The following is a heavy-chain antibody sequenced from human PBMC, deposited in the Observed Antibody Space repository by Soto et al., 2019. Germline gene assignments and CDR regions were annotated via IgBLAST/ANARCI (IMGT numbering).Heavy chain of an antibody. Sequence: VQLVQSGAEVQKPGSSVKVSCKASGGTFSSYAVRWVRQAPGQGLEWMGGFILLLGSANYAGKFQGRVTITAGESATIAIVEFSNLRSENTAVYYCAIGSTYSGEFDYWGQGTLVTVSS. CDR2: FILLLGSA. J-gene: IGHJ4*02. D-gene: IGHD1-26*01. V-gene: IGHV1-69*01. CDR1: GGTFSSYA. CDR3: AIGSTYSGEFDY.